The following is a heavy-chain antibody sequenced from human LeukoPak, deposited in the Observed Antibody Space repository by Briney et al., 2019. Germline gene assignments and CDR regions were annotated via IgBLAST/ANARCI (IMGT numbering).Heavy chain of an antibody. Sequence: GGSLRLSCAASGFTSSDHFFTWIRQAPGKGLEWLSHISRSGIGISYADSVKGRFTISRDNAKNLLYLQMNSLRPEDTGVYYCARVRSSGWYYFDYWGQGTLVTVSS. CDR1: GFTSSDHF. J-gene: IGHJ4*02. CDR2: ISRSGIGI. D-gene: IGHD6-19*01. CDR3: ARVRSSGWYYFDY. V-gene: IGHV3-11*04.